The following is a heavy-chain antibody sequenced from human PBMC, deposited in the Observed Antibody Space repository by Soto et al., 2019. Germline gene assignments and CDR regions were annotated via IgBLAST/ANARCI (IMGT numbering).Heavy chain of an antibody. CDR1: GISVSTSDYY. CDR3: AGFVVPASRNSDFDY. Sequence: SETLSLTCTVSGISVSTSDYYWGWVRQPPGKGLDWIGNIYYSGSTFYNPSLRSRVTLSVDTSKNRFSLRLNSVTAADPAVYFCAGFVVPASRNSDFDYWGQGTLVTVSS. CDR2: IYYSGST. V-gene: IGHV4-39*02. D-gene: IGHD2-15*01. J-gene: IGHJ4*02.